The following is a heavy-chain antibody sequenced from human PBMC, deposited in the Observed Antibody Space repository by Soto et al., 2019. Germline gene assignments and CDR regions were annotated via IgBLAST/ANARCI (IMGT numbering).Heavy chain of an antibody. CDR3: VKGFYDSGTSLAAFDI. CDR1: GFTFTTYA. D-gene: IGHD3-10*01. Sequence: EVQLLESGGGLVQPGGSLRHSCAASGFTFTTYAVNWVRQAPGKGLEWGSVISGSGDTTYYADSVKGRFTISRDNSKNTVYLQMNGLRAEDTAVYSCVKGFYDSGTSLAAFDIWGQGTMVTVSS. V-gene: IGHV3-23*01. J-gene: IGHJ3*02. CDR2: ISGSGDTT.